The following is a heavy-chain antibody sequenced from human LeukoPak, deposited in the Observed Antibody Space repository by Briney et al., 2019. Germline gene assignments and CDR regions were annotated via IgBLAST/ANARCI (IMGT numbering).Heavy chain of an antibody. J-gene: IGHJ4*02. CDR1: GFTFSNYS. V-gene: IGHV3-21*01. Sequence: GGSLRLSCAASGFTFSNYSMNWVRQAPGKGLEWVSSISSSSSYIYYADSVKGRFATSRDNAKNSLYLQMNSLRPEDTAVYYCARLCCPGGYDFEDDYWGQGTLVTVSS. CDR3: ARLCCPGGYDFEDDY. D-gene: IGHD5-12*01. CDR2: ISSSSSYI.